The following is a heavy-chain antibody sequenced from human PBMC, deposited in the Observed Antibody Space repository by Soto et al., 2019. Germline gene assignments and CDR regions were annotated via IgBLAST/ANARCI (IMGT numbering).Heavy chain of an antibody. D-gene: IGHD6-13*01. CDR2: INPNSGNT. J-gene: IGHJ1*01. CDR3: ARERDANSWSTAENFQY. V-gene: IGHV1-2*02. CDR1: GYTFTGYY. Sequence: QVQLVQSGAEVKKPGASVKVSCKASGYTFTGYYMHWVRQAPGQGLEWMGWINPNSGNTNYAQKLQGRVLITRDTSPSTAYMDLMSLRIDDTALYYCARERDANSWSTAENFQYWGQVSLFIVSS.